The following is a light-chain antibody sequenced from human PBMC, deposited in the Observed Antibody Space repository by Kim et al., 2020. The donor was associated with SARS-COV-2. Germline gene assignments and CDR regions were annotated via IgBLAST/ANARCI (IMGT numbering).Light chain of an antibody. V-gene: IGKV3-20*01. Sequence: EIVLTQSPATLSLSPGERATLSCRASQSVSSSYLAWYQQQPRQAPILLIYGASSTATSLPDRFSGSGSGTDFTLTISRLEPEYFAVYYCQQYGSSPLTFGGGTKVDIK. J-gene: IGKJ4*01. CDR1: QSVSSSY. CDR2: GAS. CDR3: QQYGSSPLT.